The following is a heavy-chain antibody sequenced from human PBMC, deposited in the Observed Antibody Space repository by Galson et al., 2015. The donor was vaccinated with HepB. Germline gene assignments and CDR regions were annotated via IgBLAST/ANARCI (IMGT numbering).Heavy chain of an antibody. CDR1: GYRFSGYW. V-gene: IGHV5-51*01. CDR3: ARPATTDNRRADN. D-gene: IGHD1-1*01. Sequence: QSGAEVKKPGESLKISCKDFGYRFSGYWIGWVRQMPGKGLEWMGIIYPGDSDTRYSPSFEGQVIMSVDKSSSTAYLQWSSLKASDSAIYYCARPATTDNRRADNWGQGTLVTVSS. CDR2: IYPGDSDT. J-gene: IGHJ4*02.